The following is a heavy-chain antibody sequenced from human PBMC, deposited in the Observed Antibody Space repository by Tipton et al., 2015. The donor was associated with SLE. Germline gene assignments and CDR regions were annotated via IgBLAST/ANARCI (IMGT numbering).Heavy chain of an antibody. CDR2: INHSGST. CDR1: GGSISTGSYY. Sequence: TLSLTCTVSGGSISTGSYYWGWIRQPPGKGLEWIGEINHSGSTNYNPSLKSRVTISVDTSKNQFSLKLGSVTAADTAMYYCARLQYIFGGMDVWGEGTTVTVSS. V-gene: IGHV4-39*07. CDR3: ARLQYIFGGMDV. D-gene: IGHD3-3*01. J-gene: IGHJ6*04.